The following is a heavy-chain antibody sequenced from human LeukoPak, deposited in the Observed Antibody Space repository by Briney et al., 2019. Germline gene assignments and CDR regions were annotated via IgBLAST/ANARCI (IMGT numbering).Heavy chain of an antibody. D-gene: IGHD4-17*01. CDR3: ARGDYGRADP. Sequence: GASVKVSCKASGGSFSSKAISWVRQAPGQGLEWMGLINPNTGVTKFAQRFRGRVTMSRDTSISTAYMELNRLTSDDTAVYYCARGDYGRADPWGQGSLVTVSS. CDR2: INPNTGVT. J-gene: IGHJ5*02. V-gene: IGHV1-2*02. CDR1: GGSFSSKA.